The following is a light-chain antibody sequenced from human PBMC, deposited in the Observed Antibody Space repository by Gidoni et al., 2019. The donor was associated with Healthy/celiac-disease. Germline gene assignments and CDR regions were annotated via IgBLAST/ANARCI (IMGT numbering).Light chain of an antibody. V-gene: IGLV2-8*01. CDR3: SSYAGSNNFVL. CDR2: EVS. J-gene: IGLJ2*01. CDR1: SRDVGGYNY. Sequence: QSALTQPPSASGSPGQSVTISGTGTSRDVGGYNYVSWYQQHPDKAPKLMIYEVSKRPSRVPDRFSGSKSGNTASLTVSGLQAEDEADYYCSSYAGSNNFVLFGGGTKLTVL.